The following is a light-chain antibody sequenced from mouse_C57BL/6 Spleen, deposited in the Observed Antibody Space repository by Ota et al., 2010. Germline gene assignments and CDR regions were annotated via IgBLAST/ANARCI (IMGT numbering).Light chain of an antibody. CDR3: HQYSSYPYT. Sequence: DIVMTQSXKFMSTSVGDRVSXTCKASQDVATAVAWYQQKPGQSPKLLIYWASTRHTGVPDRFTGSGSGTDFTLTISNVQSEDLADYFCHQYSSYPYTFGGGTKLEIK. CDR1: QDVATA. J-gene: IGKJ2*01. V-gene: IGKV6-23*01. CDR2: WAS.